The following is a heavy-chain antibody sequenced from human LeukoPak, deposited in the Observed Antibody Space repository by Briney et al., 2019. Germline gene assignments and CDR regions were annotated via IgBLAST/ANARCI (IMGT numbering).Heavy chain of an antibody. CDR3: AKDRIAASGLSYYFDY. CDR2: ISSSGSTI. Sequence: PGGSLRLSCAASGFTFSDYYMSWIRQAPGKGLEWVSYISSSGSTIYYADSVKGRFTISRDNSKNTLYLQMNSLRAEDTAVYYCAKDRIAASGLSYYFDYWGQGTLVTVSS. J-gene: IGHJ4*02. D-gene: IGHD6-13*01. CDR1: GFTFSDYY. V-gene: IGHV3-11*04.